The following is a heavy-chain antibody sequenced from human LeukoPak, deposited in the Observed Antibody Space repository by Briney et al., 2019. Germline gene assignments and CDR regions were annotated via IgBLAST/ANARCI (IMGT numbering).Heavy chain of an antibody. CDR3: ARDFGD. J-gene: IGHJ4*02. CDR1: EFTFSSST. CDR2: ISSTSTYM. V-gene: IGHV3-21*01. Sequence: GRSLRPSSGAYEFTFSSSTMYWVRQDPGNGLEWVSTISSTSTYMSHADSVNGRFTISRDNAKNSLYLQMNSLRADDTAVYYCARDFGDWGQGTLVTVSS. D-gene: IGHD3-16*01.